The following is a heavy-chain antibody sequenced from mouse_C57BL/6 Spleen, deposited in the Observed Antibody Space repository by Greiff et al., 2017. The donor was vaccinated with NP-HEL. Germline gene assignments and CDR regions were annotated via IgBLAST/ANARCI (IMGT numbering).Heavy chain of an antibody. V-gene: IGHV5-16*01. Sequence: DVKLVESEGGLVQPGSSMKLSCTASGFTFSDYYMAWVRQVPEKGLEWVANINYDGSSTYYLDSLKSRFIISRDNAKNILYLQMSSLKSEDTATYYCARDRGDWDDAMDYWGQGTSVTVSS. CDR1: GFTFSDYY. CDR3: ARDRGDWDDAMDY. CDR2: INYDGSST. J-gene: IGHJ4*01. D-gene: IGHD4-1*01.